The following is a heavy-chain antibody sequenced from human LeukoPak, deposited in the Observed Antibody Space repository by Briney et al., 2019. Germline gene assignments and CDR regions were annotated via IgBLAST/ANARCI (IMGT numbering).Heavy chain of an antibody. CDR3: AREKARSCSGGSCYPDAFDI. V-gene: IGHV1-69*06. J-gene: IGHJ3*02. CDR2: IIPICGTA. D-gene: IGHD2-15*01. Sequence: GASVKVSCKASGGTFSSYAISWVRQAPGQGLEWMGGIIPICGTANYAQKFQGRVTITADKSTSTAYMELSSLRSEDTAVYYCAREKARSCSGGSCYPDAFDIWGQGTMVTVSS. CDR1: GGTFSSYA.